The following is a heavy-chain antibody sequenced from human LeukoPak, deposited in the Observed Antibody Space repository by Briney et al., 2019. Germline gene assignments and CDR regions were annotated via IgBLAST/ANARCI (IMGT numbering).Heavy chain of an antibody. CDR3: AILILEWAHYGMDV. CDR1: GFTFSSYS. J-gene: IGHJ6*02. CDR2: ISSSSSTI. Sequence: PGGSLRLSCAASGFTFSSYSMNWVRQAPGKGLEWVSYISSSSSTIYYADSVKGRFTISRDNAKNSLYLQMNSLRDEDTAVYYCAILILEWAHYGMDVWGQGTTVTVSS. V-gene: IGHV3-48*02. D-gene: IGHD3-3*01.